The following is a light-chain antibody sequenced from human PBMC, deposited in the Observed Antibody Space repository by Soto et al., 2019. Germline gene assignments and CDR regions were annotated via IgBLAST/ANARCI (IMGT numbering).Light chain of an antibody. CDR1: STDVGGYNY. CDR2: EVS. J-gene: IGLJ2*01. Sequence: QSALTQTASVSGSPGQSITISCTGTSTDVGGYNYVSWYQQHPGKAPKLMIYEVSNRPSGVSNRFSGSKSGNTASLTISGLQAEDEADYYCSSDTSSSIVIFGGGTKLTVL. CDR3: SSDTSSSIVI. V-gene: IGLV2-14*01.